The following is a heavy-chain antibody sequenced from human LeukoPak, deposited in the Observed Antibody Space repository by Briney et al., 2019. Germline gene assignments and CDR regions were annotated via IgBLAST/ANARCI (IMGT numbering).Heavy chain of an antibody. CDR2: INHSGST. J-gene: IGHJ4*02. CDR1: GGSFSGYY. D-gene: IGHD3-22*01. Sequence: SETLSLTCAVYGGSFSGYYWSWIRQPPGKGLEWIGEINHSGSTNYNPSLKSRVTISVDTSKNQFSLKLSSVTAADTAVYYCARDRYYYDSSGYYSLDYWGQGTLVTVSS. CDR3: ARDRYYYDSSGYYSLDY. V-gene: IGHV4-34*01.